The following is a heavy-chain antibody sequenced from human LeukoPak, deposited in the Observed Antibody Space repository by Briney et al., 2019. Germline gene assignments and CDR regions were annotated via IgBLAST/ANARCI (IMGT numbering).Heavy chain of an antibody. J-gene: IGHJ4*02. CDR2: ISGIGGRT. CDR3: AKESPVVTLADY. Sequence: GASLRLSCAASGFTFSSFGMSSARQPPGKGLEWVSTISGIGGRTHYADSVKGRFTISRDNSKNTLYLQMTSLRAENTAVYYCAKESPVVTLADYWGEGTLVTVSS. CDR1: GFTFSSFG. D-gene: IGHD2-21*02. V-gene: IGHV3-23*01.